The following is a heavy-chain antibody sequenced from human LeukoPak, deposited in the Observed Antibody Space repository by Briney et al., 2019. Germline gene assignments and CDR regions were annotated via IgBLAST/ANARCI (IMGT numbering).Heavy chain of an antibody. CDR2: ISSSGSTI. J-gene: IGHJ4*02. CDR3: ARALGHYYGSGSYADY. Sequence: GGSLRLSCAASGFTFSDYYMSWIRQDPEKGLEWVSYISSSGSTIYYADSVKGRFTISRDNAKNSLYLQMNSLRAEDTAVYYCARALGHYYGSGSYADYWGQGTLVTVSS. V-gene: IGHV3-11*01. D-gene: IGHD3-10*01. CDR1: GFTFSDYY.